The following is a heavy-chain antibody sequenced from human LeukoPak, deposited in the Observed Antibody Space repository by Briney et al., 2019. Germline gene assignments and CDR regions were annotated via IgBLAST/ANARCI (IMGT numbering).Heavy chain of an antibody. J-gene: IGHJ5*02. Sequence: SETLSLTCAVSGGTFRGDYWGWIRQPPGKGLAWVWEIDHTGSTNYNPCLESRVTLSVDTSKHQVSLNLNSLTAADTAVYYCARGLRFHVGSGNWLDLWGQGTLVTASS. V-gene: IGHV4-34*01. CDR3: ARGLRFHVGSGNWLDL. D-gene: IGHD3-10*01. CDR2: IDHTGST. CDR1: GGTFRGDY.